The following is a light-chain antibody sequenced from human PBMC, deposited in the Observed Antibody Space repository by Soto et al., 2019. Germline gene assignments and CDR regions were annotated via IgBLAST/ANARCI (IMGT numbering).Light chain of an antibody. CDR3: SSYTGSTSYV. CDR1: SSDVGGYNY. J-gene: IGLJ1*01. CDR2: EVY. Sequence: QSVLTQPPSASGSPGQSVTISCTGTSSDVGGYNYVSWYQHHPGKAPKLIIYEVYKRPSGVPDRFSGSKSGNTAALTVSGLQAEDEADYYCSSYTGSTSYVFGTGTKVTVL. V-gene: IGLV2-8*01.